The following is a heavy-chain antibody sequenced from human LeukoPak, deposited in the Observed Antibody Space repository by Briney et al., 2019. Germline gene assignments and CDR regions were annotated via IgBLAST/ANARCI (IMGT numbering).Heavy chain of an antibody. Sequence: GASVKVSCKASGYTFTGYYMHWVRQAPGQGLEWMGWINPNSGGTNYAQNFQGRVSLTRDTSISTAYMELSGLRSDDTAVYYCARDMGYYDKSGHDYWGQGTLVTVSS. CDR1: GYTFTGYY. CDR3: ARDMGYYDKSGHDY. V-gene: IGHV1-2*02. J-gene: IGHJ4*02. CDR2: INPNSGGT. D-gene: IGHD3-22*01.